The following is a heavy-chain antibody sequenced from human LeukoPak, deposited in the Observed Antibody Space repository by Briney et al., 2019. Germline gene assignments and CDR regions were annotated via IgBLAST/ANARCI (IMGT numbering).Heavy chain of an antibody. CDR2: IYYSGSA. Sequence: PSETLSLTCTVSGGSISSYYWSWIRQPPGKGLEWIGYIYYSGSANYNPSLKSRVTISVDTSKNQFSLKLSSVTAADTAVYYCARDGGGTYYDFWSGYYNYYYYYMDVWGKGTAVTVSS. CDR3: ARDGGGTYYDFWSGYYNYYYYYMDV. V-gene: IGHV4-59*01. CDR1: GGSISSYY. J-gene: IGHJ6*03. D-gene: IGHD3-3*01.